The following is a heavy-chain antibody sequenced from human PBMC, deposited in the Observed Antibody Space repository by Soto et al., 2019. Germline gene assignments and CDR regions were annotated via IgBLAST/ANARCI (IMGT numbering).Heavy chain of an antibody. D-gene: IGHD4-17*01. V-gene: IGHV3-21*01. CDR2: ISSSSRYI. CDR1: GFTFSSYS. CDR3: AREGQTPPTYGDYVDEYFQH. J-gene: IGHJ1*01. Sequence: EVQLVESGGGLVKPGGSLRLSCAASGFTFSSYSMNWVRQAPGKGLEWVSSISSSSRYIYYADSVKGRFTISRDNAKNSLYLQMNSLRAEDTAVYYCAREGQTPPTYGDYVDEYFQHWGQGTLVTVSS.